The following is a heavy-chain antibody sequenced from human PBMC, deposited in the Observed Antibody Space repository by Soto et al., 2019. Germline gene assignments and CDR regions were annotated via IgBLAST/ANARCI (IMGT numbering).Heavy chain of an antibody. Sequence: ASVKISCKASGYIFSNYHMHWVRQAPGQGLEWMAIITPTGETTIYAQKFQGRVTVTRDTSASTLYMHLSSLTSDDTAVYYCVREYEVGCGSYPLWGQGTLVTVS. D-gene: IGHD1-26*01. CDR2: ITPTGETT. CDR3: VREYEVGCGSYPL. J-gene: IGHJ4*02. CDR1: GYIFSNYH. V-gene: IGHV1-46*03.